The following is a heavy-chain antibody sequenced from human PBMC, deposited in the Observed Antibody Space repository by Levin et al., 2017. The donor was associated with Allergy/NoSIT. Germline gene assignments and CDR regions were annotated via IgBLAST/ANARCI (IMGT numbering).Heavy chain of an antibody. J-gene: IGHJ4*02. CDR2: ISGSGGAT. CDR1: GFTFNTYG. Sequence: GGSLRLSCAASGFTFNTYGMSWVRQAPGKGLEWVSGISGSGGATYYADSVKGRFTISKDNSKNTLYLQMNSLRVEDTAIYYCANGFSPDYWGQGTLVTVSS. CDR3: ANGFSPDY. V-gene: IGHV3-23*01. D-gene: IGHD3-3*01.